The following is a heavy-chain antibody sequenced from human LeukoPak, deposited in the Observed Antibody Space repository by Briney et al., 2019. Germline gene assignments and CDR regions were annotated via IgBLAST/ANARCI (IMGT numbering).Heavy chain of an antibody. J-gene: IGHJ6*02. Sequence: PGGSLRLSCAASGFTFSSYAMSWVRQAPGKGLEWVSVISGNGGSTNYADSVKGRFTISRDNSKNTLYLQMNSLRVEDTAVYYCAKPGTTLYYYYGMDVWGQGTTVTVSS. CDR3: AKPGTTLYYYYGMDV. D-gene: IGHD1-1*01. V-gene: IGHV3-23*01. CDR1: GFTFSSYA. CDR2: ISGNGGST.